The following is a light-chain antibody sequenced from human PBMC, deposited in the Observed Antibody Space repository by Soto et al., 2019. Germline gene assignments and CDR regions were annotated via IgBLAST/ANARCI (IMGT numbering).Light chain of an antibody. J-gene: IGLJ2*01. V-gene: IGLV2-14*03. CDR1: SSDVGGYDY. CDR2: DVS. CDR3: SSYTSISTLGVV. Sequence: QSALTQPASVSGSPGQSITISCTGTSSDVGGYDYVSWYQHHPGEAPKLMIYDVSNRPSGVSSRFSGSKSGNTASLTISGLQAEDEAHYYCSSYTSISTLGVVFGGGTKLTVL.